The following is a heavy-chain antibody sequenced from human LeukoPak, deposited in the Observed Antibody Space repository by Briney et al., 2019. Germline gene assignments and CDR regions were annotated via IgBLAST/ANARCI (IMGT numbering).Heavy chain of an antibody. CDR1: GYTFTSYG. CDR3: ARGSPVDTAMVEIY. V-gene: IGHV1-18*01. Sequence: GASVKVSCKASGYTFTSYGISWVRQAPGQGLEWMGWISAYIGNTKHAQKVQGRVTMTTDTSTSTAYMELRSLRSDDTAVYYCARGSPVDTAMVEIYWGQGTLVTVSS. J-gene: IGHJ4*02. CDR2: ISAYIGNT. D-gene: IGHD5-18*01.